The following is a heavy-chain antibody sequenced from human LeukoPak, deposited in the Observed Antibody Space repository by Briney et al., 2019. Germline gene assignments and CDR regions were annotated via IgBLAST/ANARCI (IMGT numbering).Heavy chain of an antibody. V-gene: IGHV3-7*01. D-gene: IGHD2-15*01. J-gene: IGHJ5*02. CDR3: ARLVVVVAASWFDP. CDR1: GFTFSSYW. CDR2: IKQDGSEK. Sequence: GGSLRLSCAASGFTFSSYWMSWVRQGPGKGLEWVANIKQDGSEKYYVDSVKGRFTISRDNAKNSLYLQMDSLRAEDTAVYYCARLVVVVAASWFDPWGQGTLVTVSS.